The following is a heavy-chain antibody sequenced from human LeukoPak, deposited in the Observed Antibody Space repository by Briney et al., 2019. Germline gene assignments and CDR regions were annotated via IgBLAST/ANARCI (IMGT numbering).Heavy chain of an antibody. CDR1: GGSFSGDY. Sequence: SETLSLTCAVYGGSFSGDYWSWIRQPPGKGLEWIGEINHSGSTNYNPSLKRRVTISVDEPKNQFSLKLRSVTAADTAVYDCARGLSGSYIDHWGQGPLVTVSS. D-gene: IGHD3-3*01. J-gene: IGHJ4*02. CDR2: INHSGST. CDR3: ARGLSGSYIDH. V-gene: IGHV4-34*01.